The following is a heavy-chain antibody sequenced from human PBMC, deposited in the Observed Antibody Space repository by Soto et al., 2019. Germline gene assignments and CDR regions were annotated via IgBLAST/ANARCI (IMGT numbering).Heavy chain of an antibody. D-gene: IGHD6-19*01. Sequence: QVQLQQWGAGLLKPSETLSLTCAVYGGSFSGYYWSWIRQPPGKGLEWIGEINHSGSTNYNPSLKSRVTTSVDTSKNQFSLKLSSVTAADTAVYYCARGSLEVAGRLEGYYYYMDVWGKGTTVTVSS. CDR2: INHSGST. CDR1: GGSFSGYY. J-gene: IGHJ6*03. CDR3: ARGSLEVAGRLEGYYYYMDV. V-gene: IGHV4-34*01.